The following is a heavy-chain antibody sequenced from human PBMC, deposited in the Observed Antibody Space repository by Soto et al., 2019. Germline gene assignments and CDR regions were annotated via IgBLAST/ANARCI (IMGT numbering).Heavy chain of an antibody. J-gene: IGHJ4*02. CDR3: VRGGTRGYSYGTTTTFDY. Sequence: SVKVSCKASGGTFSSYAISWVRQAPGQGLEWMGGIIPIFGTANYAQKFQGRVTITADESTSTACMELSSLRSEDTAVYYCVRGGTRGYSYGTTTTFDYWGPGTLVTVSS. CDR1: GGTFSSYA. V-gene: IGHV1-69*13. D-gene: IGHD5-18*01. CDR2: IIPIFGTA.